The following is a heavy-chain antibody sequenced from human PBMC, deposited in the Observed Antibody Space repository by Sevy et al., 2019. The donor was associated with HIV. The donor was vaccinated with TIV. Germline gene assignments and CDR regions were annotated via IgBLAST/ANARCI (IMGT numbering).Heavy chain of an antibody. CDR1: GFTFSSYW. CDR2: IKQDGSEK. J-gene: IGHJ5*02. D-gene: IGHD3-16*01. CDR3: ATCGGET. V-gene: IGHV3-7*01. Sequence: GGSLRLSCAASGFTFSSYWMNWIRQAPGKGLEWVANIKQDGSEKYYVDSVKGRFTISIDNAKNSLYMEMNALRAEDTAVYDCATCGGETWGQGTLVTVSS.